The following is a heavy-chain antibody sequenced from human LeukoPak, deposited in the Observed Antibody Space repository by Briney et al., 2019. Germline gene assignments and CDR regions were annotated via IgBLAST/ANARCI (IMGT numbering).Heavy chain of an antibody. J-gene: IGHJ4*02. Sequence: SETLSLTCTVSGGSISSSSYYWGWIRQPPGKGLEWIGSIYYSGSTYYNPSLKSRVTISVDTSKNQFSLKLSSVTAADTAVYYCARVGAAADTERSPLFDYWGQGTLVTVSS. CDR1: GGSISSSSYY. D-gene: IGHD6-13*01. CDR3: ARVGAAADTERSPLFDY. V-gene: IGHV4-39*01. CDR2: IYYSGST.